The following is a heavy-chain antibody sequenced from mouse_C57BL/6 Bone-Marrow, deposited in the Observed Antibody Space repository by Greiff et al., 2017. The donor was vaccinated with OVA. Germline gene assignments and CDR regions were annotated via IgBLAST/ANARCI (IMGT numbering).Heavy chain of an antibody. V-gene: IGHV1-76*01. D-gene: IGHD2-3*01. J-gene: IGHJ1*03. CDR2: IYPLICNT. Sequence: IAIIYPLICNTYYNEKFKVKATLTAEKSSSTAYMQLSSLTSEDSAVYFCARNGYYVYWYFDVWGTGTTVTVSS. CDR3: ARNGYYVYWYFDV.